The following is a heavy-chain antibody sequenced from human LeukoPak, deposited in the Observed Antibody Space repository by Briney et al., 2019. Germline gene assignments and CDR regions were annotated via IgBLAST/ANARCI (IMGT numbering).Heavy chain of an antibody. J-gene: IGHJ4*02. CDR1: GGSISSYY. CDR3: AAGDTYYDFWSGYYISGYFDY. Sequence: SETLSLTCTVSGGSISSYYWSWIRQPAGKGLEWIGRIYTSGSTNYNPSLKSRVTMSVDTSKNQFSLKLSSVTAADTAVYYCAAGDTYYDFWSGYYISGYFDYWGQGTLVTVSS. D-gene: IGHD3-3*01. V-gene: IGHV4-4*07. CDR2: IYTSGST.